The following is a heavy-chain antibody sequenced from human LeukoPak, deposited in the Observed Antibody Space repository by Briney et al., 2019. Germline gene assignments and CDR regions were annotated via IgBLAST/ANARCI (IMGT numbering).Heavy chain of an antibody. CDR1: GGSFSGYY. CDR3: ASGVVGATFYFDY. V-gene: IGHV4-34*01. Sequence: SETLSLTCAVYGGSFSGYYWSWIRQPPGKGLEWIGEINHSGSTNYNPSLKSRVTISVDTSKNQFSPKLSSVTAADTAVYYCASGVVGATFYFDYWGQGTLVTVSS. J-gene: IGHJ4*02. CDR2: INHSGST. D-gene: IGHD1-26*01.